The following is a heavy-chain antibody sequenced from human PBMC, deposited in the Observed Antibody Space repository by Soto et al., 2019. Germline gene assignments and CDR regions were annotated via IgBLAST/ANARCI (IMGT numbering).Heavy chain of an antibody. V-gene: IGHV4-61*01. CDR1: GGSVSSGSYY. D-gene: IGHD5-12*01. CDR3: ARDVGDGYNFASEYYYYYGMDV. J-gene: IGHJ6*02. CDR2: IYYSGST. Sequence: PSETLSLTCTVSGGSVSSGSYYWSWIRQPPGKGLEWIGYIYYSGSTNYNPSLKSRVTISVDTSKNQFSLKLSSVTAADTAVYFCARDVGDGYNFASEYYYYYGMDVWGQGTTVTVSS.